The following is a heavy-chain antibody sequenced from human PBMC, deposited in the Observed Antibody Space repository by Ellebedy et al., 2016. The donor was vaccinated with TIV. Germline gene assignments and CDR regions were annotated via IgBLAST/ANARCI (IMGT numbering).Heavy chain of an antibody. CDR1: GDPISNYY. D-gene: IGHD6-19*01. J-gene: IGHJ4*02. CDR3: AREISSGWSFDY. CDR2: IHNSGTT. Sequence: SETLSLTCTVSGDPISNYYWTWVRQPPGKGLEWIGYIHNSGTTNYNSSLKSRVTIPVDTSKNQISLKLSSVTAADTAVYYCAREISSGWSFDYWGQGTLVTVSS. V-gene: IGHV4-4*08.